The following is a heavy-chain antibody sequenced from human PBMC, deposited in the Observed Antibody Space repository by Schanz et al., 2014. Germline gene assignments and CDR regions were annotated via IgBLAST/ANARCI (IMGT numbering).Heavy chain of an antibody. CDR3: ARDTTWRLDL. Sequence: QVQLQESGPGLVKPSQTLSLTCSVSGGSISSVSYYWNWIRQPAGKGLEWIGRVYTSGSTNYNPSLKSRVPIPRDTSKNQFSRTLTSRTAADTAVYYCARDTTWRLDLWGRGTLVTVSS. D-gene: IGHD1-1*01. CDR1: GGSISSVSYY. CDR2: VYTSGST. J-gene: IGHJ2*01. V-gene: IGHV4-61*02.